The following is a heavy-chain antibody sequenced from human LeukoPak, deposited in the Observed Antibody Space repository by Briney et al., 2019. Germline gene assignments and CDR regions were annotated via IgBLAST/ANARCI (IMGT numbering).Heavy chain of an antibody. V-gene: IGHV3-7*03. CDR1: GFTFSSYW. Sequence: GGSLGLSCAASGFTFSSYWMSWVRQAPGKGLEWVANIKQDGSEKYYVDSVKGRFTTSRDNAKNSLYLQMNSLRAEDTAVYYCARELLMVTTLDYWGQGTLVTVSS. J-gene: IGHJ4*02. D-gene: IGHD4-17*01. CDR3: ARELLMVTTLDY. CDR2: IKQDGSEK.